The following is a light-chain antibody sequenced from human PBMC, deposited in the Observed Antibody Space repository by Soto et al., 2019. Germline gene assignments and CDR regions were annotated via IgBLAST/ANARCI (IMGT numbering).Light chain of an antibody. V-gene: IGKV3-11*01. CDR3: HQRSTWPFT. J-gene: IGKJ3*01. CDR1: QSISSY. Sequence: PATLSLSPGERATLSCRASQSISSYLAWYQQKPDQAPRLLIYDASNRATGIPARFSGSGSGTDFTLTISSLEPEDFAVYYCHQRSTWPFTFGPGTKVDIK. CDR2: DAS.